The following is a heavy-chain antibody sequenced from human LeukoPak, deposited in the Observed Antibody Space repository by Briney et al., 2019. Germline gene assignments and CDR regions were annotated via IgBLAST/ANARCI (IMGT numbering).Heavy chain of an antibody. CDR1: GFTFSDSG. Sequence: GGSLRLSCVATGFTFSDSGMSWVRQAPGKGLEWVAFIRYDGTKNYYADSVKGRFTISRDNSENSMNLQMNSLRPEDTAVSYCARIEYSSLEVCGKGATFTVSS. V-gene: IGHV3-30*02. D-gene: IGHD6-13*01. J-gene: IGHJ6*04. CDR2: IRYDGTKN. CDR3: ARIEYSSLEV.